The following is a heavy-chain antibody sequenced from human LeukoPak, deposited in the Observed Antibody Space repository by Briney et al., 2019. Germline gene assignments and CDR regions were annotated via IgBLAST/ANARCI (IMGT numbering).Heavy chain of an antibody. CDR3: ARDLKGMVRGLIDY. Sequence: PGGSLRLSCAASGFTFSAYSMNWVRQAPGKGLEWVSSISSSSSYIYYADSVKGRFTISRDNAKNSLYLQMNSLRAEDTAVYYCARDLKGMVRGLIDYWGQGTLVTVSS. CDR2: ISSSSSYI. J-gene: IGHJ4*02. D-gene: IGHD3-10*01. V-gene: IGHV3-21*01. CDR1: GFTFSAYS.